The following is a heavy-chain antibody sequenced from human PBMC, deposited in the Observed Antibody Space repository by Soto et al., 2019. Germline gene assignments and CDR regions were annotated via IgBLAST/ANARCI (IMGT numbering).Heavy chain of an antibody. V-gene: IGHV3-11*01. CDR3: ARRIVGTTGHAMDV. D-gene: IGHD1-26*01. Sequence: TLRHSCAASVFPFSNYHMSWIRHALGNGLDCGSHISSSGSNVDYADAVKDRFTTSRDNAKNSLHLQMDSPKVEDTAAYYCARRIVGTTGHAMDVWGQGTTVTAP. CDR1: VFPFSNYH. J-gene: IGHJ6*02. CDR2: ISSSGSNV.